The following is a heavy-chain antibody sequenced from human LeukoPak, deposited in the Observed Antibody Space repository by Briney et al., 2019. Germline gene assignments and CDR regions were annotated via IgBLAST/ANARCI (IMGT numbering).Heavy chain of an antibody. CDR2: ISYDGSNE. CDR1: GFTFSSYA. V-gene: IGHV3-30-3*01. J-gene: IGHJ4*02. D-gene: IGHD3-10*01. CDR3: ARVSHGITMVRGSSSY. Sequence: GRSLRLSCAASGFTFSSYAMHWVRQAPGKGLEWVAVISYDGSNEYYADSVKGRFTISRDNSKNTLYLQMNSLRAEDTAVYYCARVSHGITMVRGSSSYWGQGTLVTVSS.